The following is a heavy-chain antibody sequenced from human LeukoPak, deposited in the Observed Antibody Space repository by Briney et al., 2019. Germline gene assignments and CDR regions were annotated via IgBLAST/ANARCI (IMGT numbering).Heavy chain of an antibody. V-gene: IGHV3-21*01. CDR1: GFTFSSYS. D-gene: IGHD6-13*01. Sequence: GGSLRLSCAASGFTFSSYSMNWVRQAPGKGLEWVSSISSSSSYIYYADSVKGRFTISRDNAKNSLYLQMNSLRAEDTVVYYCARDVVAAAGTKLLAYYYYYGMDVWGQGTTVTVSS. CDR2: ISSSSSYI. CDR3: ARDVVAAAGTKLLAYYYYYGMDV. J-gene: IGHJ6*02.